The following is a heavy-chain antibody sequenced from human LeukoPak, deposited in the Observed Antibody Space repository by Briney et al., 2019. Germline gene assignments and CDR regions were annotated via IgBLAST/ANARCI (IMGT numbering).Heavy chain of an antibody. V-gene: IGHV4-39*01. CDR3: ARHISGFDP. CDR1: GGSISSSSYY. CDR2: IYYSGST. Sequence: NTSETLSLTCTVSGGSISSSSYYWGWIRQPPGKGLEWIGSIYYSGSTYYNSSLKSRVTISVDTSKNQFSLSLSSVTAADTAVYYCARHISGFDPWGQGTLVTVSS. J-gene: IGHJ5*02. D-gene: IGHD3-10*01.